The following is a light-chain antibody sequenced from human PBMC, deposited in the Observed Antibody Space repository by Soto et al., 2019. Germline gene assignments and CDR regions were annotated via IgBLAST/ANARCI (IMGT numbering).Light chain of an antibody. CDR3: QSYDSSNQV. V-gene: IGLV6-57*04. CDR2: EDN. Sequence: NFMLTQPHSVSESPGKTVTISCTSSSGSIASNYVQWYQQRPGSAPTTVIYEDNQRPSGVPDRFSGSIDSSSNSASLTISGLKTEDEADYYCQSYDSSNQVFGGGTKVTVL. CDR1: SGSIASNY. J-gene: IGLJ2*01.